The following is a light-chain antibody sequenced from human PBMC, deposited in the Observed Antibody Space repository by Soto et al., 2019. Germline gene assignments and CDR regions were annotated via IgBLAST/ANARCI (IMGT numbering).Light chain of an antibody. Sequence: FVVTQSPDTLSLSPGETATLSCRASQSVSSSVAWYQHKPGQSPRLVVYSGYKRSAGIPARFSGSGSGTDFTLTITSLENDDFAVYYCQQRYSWIRVFGPGTK. CDR1: QSVSSS. CDR3: QQRYSWIRV. J-gene: IGKJ1*01. CDR2: SGY. V-gene: IGKV3-11*01.